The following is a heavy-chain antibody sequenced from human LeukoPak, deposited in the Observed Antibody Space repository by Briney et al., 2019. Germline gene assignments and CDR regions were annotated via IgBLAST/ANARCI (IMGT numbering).Heavy chain of an antibody. Sequence: ASVKVSCKASGYTFTSYGISWVRQAPGQGLEWMGIINPSGGSTSYAQKFQGRVTMTRDTSTSTVYMELSSLRSEDTAVYYCARDQLRGIGYWGQGTLVTVSS. CDR1: GYTFTSYG. CDR3: ARDQLRGIGY. V-gene: IGHV1-46*01. J-gene: IGHJ4*02. D-gene: IGHD1-26*01. CDR2: INPSGGST.